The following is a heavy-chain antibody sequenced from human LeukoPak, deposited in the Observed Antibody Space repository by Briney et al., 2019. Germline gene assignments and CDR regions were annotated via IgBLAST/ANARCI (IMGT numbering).Heavy chain of an antibody. V-gene: IGHV3-64D*09. CDR3: VKDRWVDY. CDR2: ISSNGAKT. CDR1: GFTFSAYA. Sequence: GGSLRLSCSVFGFTFSAYAMHWVRQAPGRGLQYVSSISSNGAKTYYADSVKGRFTISRDNSKNTLYLQMSSLRLEGTAVYYCVKDRWVDYWGQGVLVTVSS. D-gene: IGHD5-24*01. J-gene: IGHJ4*02.